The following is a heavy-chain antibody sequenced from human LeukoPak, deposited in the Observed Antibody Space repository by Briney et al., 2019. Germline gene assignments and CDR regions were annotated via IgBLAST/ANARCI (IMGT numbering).Heavy chain of an antibody. CDR1: GFTVSSNY. V-gene: IGHV3-66*04. CDR3: ARPTYYYDSSGYYGTSYGMDV. Sequence: AGGSLRLSCAASGFTVSSNYMSWVCQAPGKGLEWVSVIYSGGSTYYADSVKGRFTISRDNSKNTLYLQMNSLRAEDTAVYYCARPTYYYDSSGYYGTSYGMDVWGQGTTVTVSS. J-gene: IGHJ6*02. D-gene: IGHD3-22*01. CDR2: IYSGGST.